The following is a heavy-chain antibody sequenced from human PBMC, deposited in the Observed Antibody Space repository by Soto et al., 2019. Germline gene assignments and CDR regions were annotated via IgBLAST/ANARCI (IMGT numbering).Heavy chain of an antibody. CDR1: GFTFSSYG. V-gene: IGHV3-30*18. CDR3: AKATTPLSYYYGMDV. Sequence: GGSLRLSCAASGFTFSSYGMHWVRQAPGKGLEWVAVISYDGSNKYYADSVKGRFTISRDNSKNTLYLQMNSLRAEDTAVYYCAKATTPLSYYYGMDVWGQGTTVTVS. J-gene: IGHJ6*02. CDR2: ISYDGSNK. D-gene: IGHD1-7*01.